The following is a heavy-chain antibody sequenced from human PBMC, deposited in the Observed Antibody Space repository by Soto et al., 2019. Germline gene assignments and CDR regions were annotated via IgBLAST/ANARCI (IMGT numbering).Heavy chain of an antibody. V-gene: IGHV5-51*01. CDR3: FRGGVTSRTFDY. D-gene: IGHD3-16*01. CDR1: GYIIKNYW. J-gene: IGHJ4*02. CDR2: IFPDDSDT. Sequence: GESLKISCKASGYIIKNYWIGWVRQMPGQGLEWMGIIFPDDSDTRYSPSFQGHVTISVDKSISTAYVQWSSLKASDSAIYYCFRGGVTSRTFDYWGQGTLITVSS.